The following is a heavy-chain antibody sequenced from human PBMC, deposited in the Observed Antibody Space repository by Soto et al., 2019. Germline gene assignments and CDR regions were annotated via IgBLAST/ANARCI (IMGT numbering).Heavy chain of an antibody. CDR3: AREYSSAYNWFDP. J-gene: IGHJ5*02. CDR1: GFTFSSYS. V-gene: IGHV3-21*01. D-gene: IGHD6-6*01. CDR2: ISSSSSYI. Sequence: GGSLRLSCAASGFTFSSYSMNWVRQAPGKGLEWVSSISSSSSYIYYADSVKGRFTISRDNAKNSLYLQMNSLRAEDTAVYYCAREYSSAYNWFDPWGQGTLVTVSS.